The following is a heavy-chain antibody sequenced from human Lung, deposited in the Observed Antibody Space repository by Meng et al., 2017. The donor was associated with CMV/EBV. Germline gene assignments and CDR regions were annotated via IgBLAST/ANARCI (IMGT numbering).Heavy chain of an antibody. Sequence: SCKASGGTFSSYPISWVRQAPGQGLEWMGRIIPILGIANYAQKFQGRVTITADKSTSTAYMELSSLRSEDTAVYYCARDSRPFWFDPWGQGTLVTVSS. CDR1: GGTFSSYP. CDR2: IIPILGIA. J-gene: IGHJ5*02. V-gene: IGHV1-69*04. CDR3: ARDSRPFWFDP.